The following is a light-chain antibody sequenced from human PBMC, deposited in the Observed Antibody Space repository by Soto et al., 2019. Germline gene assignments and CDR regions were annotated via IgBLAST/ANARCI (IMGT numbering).Light chain of an antibody. CDR2: AAT. Sequence: DIQLTQSPSSLSPSVGDRVTITCRASQTIDTYLNWYQHKTGTAPKVLIYAATYWQNGVPSRFSGTGSGADFTLTISSLQPEDFATYYCQQNFKFPRTFGQGTKVDIK. CDR3: QQNFKFPRT. J-gene: IGKJ1*01. CDR1: QTIDTY. V-gene: IGKV1-39*01.